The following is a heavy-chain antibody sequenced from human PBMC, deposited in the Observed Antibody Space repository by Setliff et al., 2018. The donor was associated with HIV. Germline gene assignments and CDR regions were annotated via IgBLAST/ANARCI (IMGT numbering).Heavy chain of an antibody. Sequence: PSETLSLTCTVSGDSISSGAYYWSWIRHHPGKGLEWIGYIYYSGTTYYNPSLKSRFVISRDTSKNEFSLKVYSVTAADTAMYYCARETYYYYMDVWGKGTTVT. V-gene: IGHV4-31*03. D-gene: IGHD2-21*01. CDR3: ARETYYYYMDV. J-gene: IGHJ6*03. CDR1: GDSISSGAYY. CDR2: IYYSGTT.